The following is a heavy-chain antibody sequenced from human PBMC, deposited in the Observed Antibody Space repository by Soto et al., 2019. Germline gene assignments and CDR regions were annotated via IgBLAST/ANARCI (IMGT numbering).Heavy chain of an antibody. Sequence: QVQLQESGPGLVKPSQTLSLTCTVSGGSINSGGYCWSWIRQHPGKGLDWIGCISYGGSTSYNPSLKSRVTIPVDTSKNQFSLKLTSVTAADTAVYYCSRGILVWGQGALITVSS. V-gene: IGHV4-31*03. CDR1: GGSINSGGYC. D-gene: IGHD5-18*01. CDR3: SRGILV. CDR2: ISYGGST. J-gene: IGHJ4*02.